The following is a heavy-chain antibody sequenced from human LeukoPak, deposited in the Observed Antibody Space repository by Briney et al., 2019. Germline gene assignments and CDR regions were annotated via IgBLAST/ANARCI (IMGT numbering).Heavy chain of an antibody. CDR2: IYYSGST. Sequence: PSETLSLTCTVSGGSISSYYWSWIRQPPGKGLEWIGYIYYSGSTNYTPSLKSRVTISVDTSKNQFSLKLRSVTAADTAVYYCARDNSGSFIDYWGQGTLVTVSS. CDR1: GGSISSYY. CDR3: ARDNSGSFIDY. D-gene: IGHD1-26*01. J-gene: IGHJ4*02. V-gene: IGHV4-59*12.